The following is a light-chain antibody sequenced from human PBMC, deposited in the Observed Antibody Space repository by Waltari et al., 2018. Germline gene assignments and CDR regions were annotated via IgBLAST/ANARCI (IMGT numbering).Light chain of an antibody. V-gene: IGKV3-15*01. CDR2: HAS. CDR3: QQYNNWPPST. J-gene: IGKJ1*01. Sequence: EILLTQSPDPLSVPPGERVTLSCRASESIATNLAWYQQRPGQAPRLLIFHASSRATDIPAKFSGSGSGTEFTLTISSLQAEDFAVYYCQQYNNWPPSTFGQGTKVEFK. CDR1: ESIATN.